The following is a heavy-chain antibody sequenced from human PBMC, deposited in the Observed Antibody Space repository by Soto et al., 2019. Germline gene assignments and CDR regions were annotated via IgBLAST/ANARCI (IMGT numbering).Heavy chain of an antibody. J-gene: IGHJ4*02. CDR1: GSTFNNFA. V-gene: IGHV1-69*06. CDR3: ARAIKRWEVHYYFDY. D-gene: IGHD1-26*01. Sequence: QVVLLQSGAEVKEPGSSVRVSCEVSGSTFNNFAFSWVRQAPGHGPEWMGGIVVISNTADYSQRFQDRVTITADTSTNTLYMELGSLTFEDTAXYYCARAIKRWEVHYYFDYWGQGTLVTVSS. CDR2: IVVISNTA.